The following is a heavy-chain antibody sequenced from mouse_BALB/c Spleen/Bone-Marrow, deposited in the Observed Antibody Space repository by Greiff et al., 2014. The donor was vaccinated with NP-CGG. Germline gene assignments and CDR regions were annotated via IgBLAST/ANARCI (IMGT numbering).Heavy chain of an antibody. V-gene: IGHV14-3*02. Sequence: VQLQQSGAELVKPGASVKLSCTASGFNIKDTYVHWVKQRPEQGLEWIGRIDPANGNTKYDPKFQGKATITVDTSSNTAYLQLSSLTSEDTAVYYCATYYYGSSWGFAYWGQGTLVTVSA. CDR1: GFNIKDTY. CDR2: IDPANGNT. J-gene: IGHJ3*01. D-gene: IGHD1-1*01. CDR3: ATYYYGSSWGFAY.